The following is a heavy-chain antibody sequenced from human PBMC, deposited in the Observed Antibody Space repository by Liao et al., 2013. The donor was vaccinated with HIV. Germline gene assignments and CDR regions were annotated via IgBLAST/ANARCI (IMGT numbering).Heavy chain of an antibody. CDR1: GGSISSGDYY. J-gene: IGHJ4*02. D-gene: IGHD2-15*01. CDR3: ARKFGYCSGGSCSSHYFDY. V-gene: IGHV4-30-4*08. CDR2: IFYSGST. Sequence: QVQLQESGPGLVKPSQTLSLTCTVSGGSISSGDYYWSWIRQPPGKGLEWIGSIFYSGSTYYNPSLKSRVTISVDTSKNQFSLKLSSVTAADTAVYYCARKFGYCSGGSCSSHYFDYWGQGTLGHRLL.